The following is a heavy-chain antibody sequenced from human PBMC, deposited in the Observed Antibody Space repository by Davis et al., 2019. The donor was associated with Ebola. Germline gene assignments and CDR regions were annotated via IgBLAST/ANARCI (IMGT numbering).Heavy chain of an antibody. D-gene: IGHD3/OR15-3a*01. CDR3: ARVSTIFGLDYYYGMDV. V-gene: IGHV4-39*07. CDR1: GGSISSGNHY. Sequence: MPSETLSLTCSVSGGSISSGNHYWAWIRQPPGKGLEWIGSIHYSGSTYYNPSLKSRVTISLDTSKNQFSLELNSVTAADTALYFCARVSTIFGLDYYYGMDVWGQGTTVTVSS. J-gene: IGHJ6*02. CDR2: IHYSGST.